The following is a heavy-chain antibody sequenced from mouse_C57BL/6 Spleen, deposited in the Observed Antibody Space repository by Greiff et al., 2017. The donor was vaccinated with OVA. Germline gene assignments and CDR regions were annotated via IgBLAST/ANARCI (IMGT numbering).Heavy chain of an antibody. J-gene: IGHJ1*03. CDR1: GFTFSDFY. CDR3: ARDARGYFDV. V-gene: IGHV7-1*01. Sequence: EVKLVESGGGLVQSGRSLILSCATSGFTFSDFYMEWVRQAPGKGLEWIAASRNKANDYTTEYSASVKGRFIVSRDTSQSILYLQMNALRAEDTAIYYCARDARGYFDVWGTGTTVTVSS. CDR2: SRNKANDYTT.